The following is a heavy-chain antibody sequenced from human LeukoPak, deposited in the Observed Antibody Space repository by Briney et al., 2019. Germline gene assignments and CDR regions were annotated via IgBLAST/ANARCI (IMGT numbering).Heavy chain of an antibody. Sequence: SETLSLTCAVYGGSFSVYYWSWIRQPPGKGLEWIGEINHSGSTNYNPSLKSRVTISVDTSKNQFSLKLSSVTAADTAVYYCARVEAVGQSGYWGQGTLVTVSS. CDR2: INHSGST. V-gene: IGHV4-34*01. CDR3: ARVEAVGQSGY. CDR1: GGSFSVYY. D-gene: IGHD2-15*01. J-gene: IGHJ4*02.